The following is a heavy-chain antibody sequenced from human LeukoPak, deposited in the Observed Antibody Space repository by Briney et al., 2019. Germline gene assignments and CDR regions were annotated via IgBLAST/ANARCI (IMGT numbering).Heavy chain of an antibody. D-gene: IGHD3-9*01. CDR3: ARDYDILTGYYVAHDAFDI. Sequence: GGSLRLSCAASAFTFSSYSMNWVRQATGKGLEWVSYISSSSSTIYYADSVKGRFTISRDNAKNSLYLQMNSLRAEDTAVYYCARDYDILTGYYVAHDAFDIWGQGTMVTVSS. V-gene: IGHV3-48*01. J-gene: IGHJ3*02. CDR1: AFTFSSYS. CDR2: ISSSSSTI.